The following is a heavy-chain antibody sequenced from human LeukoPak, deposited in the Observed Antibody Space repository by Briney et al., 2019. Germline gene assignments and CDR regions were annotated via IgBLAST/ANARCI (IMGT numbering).Heavy chain of an antibody. CDR3: ARDLIEPPLGATNDAFDI. CDR1: GYTFTSNY. Sequence: ASVKVSCKASGYTFTSNYIHWVRQAPGQGLEWMGIINPSGGSTSYAQKFQGRVTMTRDTSTSTVYMELSSLRSEDTAVYYCARDLIEPPLGATNDAFDIWGQGTMVTVSS. D-gene: IGHD1-26*01. J-gene: IGHJ3*02. CDR2: INPSGGST. V-gene: IGHV1-46*01.